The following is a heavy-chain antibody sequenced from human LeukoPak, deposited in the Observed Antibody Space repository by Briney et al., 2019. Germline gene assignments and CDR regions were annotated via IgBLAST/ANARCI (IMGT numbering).Heavy chain of an antibody. CDR1: RFTFSSYV. J-gene: IGHJ4*02. V-gene: IGHV3-23*01. Sequence: GGSLRLSCAASRFTFSSYVMSWVRQAPGKGLEWVSAISDSGGSTYYADSVKGRFTISKDNSKNTLYLQMNSLRAEDTAVYYCAKRGAEVGATVAPGDYWGQGTLVTVSS. D-gene: IGHD1-26*01. CDR2: ISDSGGST. CDR3: AKRGAEVGATVAPGDY.